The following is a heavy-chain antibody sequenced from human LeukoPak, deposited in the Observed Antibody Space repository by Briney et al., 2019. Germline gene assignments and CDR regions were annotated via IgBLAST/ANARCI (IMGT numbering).Heavy chain of an antibody. CDR3: ALGSGLDY. Sequence: GASVKVSCKASGYTFTGYYMHWVRQAPGQGLEWMGGFDPEDGETIYAQKFQGRVTMTEDTSTDTAYMELSSLRSEDTAVYYCALGSGLDYWGQGTLVTVFS. D-gene: IGHD2-15*01. CDR2: FDPEDGET. J-gene: IGHJ4*02. CDR1: GYTFTGYY. V-gene: IGHV1-24*01.